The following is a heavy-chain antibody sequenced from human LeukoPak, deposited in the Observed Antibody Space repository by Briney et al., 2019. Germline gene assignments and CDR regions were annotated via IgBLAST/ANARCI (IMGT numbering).Heavy chain of an antibody. J-gene: IGHJ6*03. V-gene: IGHV4-39*01. Sequence: SETLSLTCTVSGGSISSSSYYWGWIRQPPGKGLEWIGSIYYSGSTYYNPSLKSRVTISVDTSKNQFSLKLSSVTAADTAVYYCAIPSHGDNYYYYMDVWDKGTTVTISS. CDR1: GGSISSSSYY. CDR3: AIPSHGDNYYYYMDV. D-gene: IGHD4-17*01. CDR2: IYYSGST.